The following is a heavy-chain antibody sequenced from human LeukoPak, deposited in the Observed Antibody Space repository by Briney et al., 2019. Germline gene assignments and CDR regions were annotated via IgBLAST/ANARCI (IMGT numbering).Heavy chain of an antibody. V-gene: IGHV3-23*01. CDR1: GFIFSSYA. J-gene: IGHJ4*02. CDR3: AKENISDYYTTFDY. D-gene: IGHD2-21*02. CDR2: IRGGGDKI. Sequence: GWSLRLSCAASGFIFSSYAMSWLRQAPGKGLDWVSAIRGGGDKIHYAGSVRGRFTISRDNTKKTVSLQINRLRADDTDFYYCAKENISDYYTTFDYWGQGTLVIVTS.